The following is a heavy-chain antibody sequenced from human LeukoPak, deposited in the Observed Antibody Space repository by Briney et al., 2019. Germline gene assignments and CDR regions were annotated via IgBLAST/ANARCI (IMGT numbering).Heavy chain of an antibody. CDR2: INPSGGST. V-gene: IGHV1-46*01. Sequence: ASVKVSCKASGYTFTSNYMHWVRQAPGQGLEWMGIINPSGGSTRNAQKFQGRVTMTRDTSTSTVYMELSSLRSEDTAVYYCARETLRSRTFDYWGQGTLVTVSS. CDR1: GYTFTSNY. D-gene: IGHD1-26*01. J-gene: IGHJ4*02. CDR3: ARETLRSRTFDY.